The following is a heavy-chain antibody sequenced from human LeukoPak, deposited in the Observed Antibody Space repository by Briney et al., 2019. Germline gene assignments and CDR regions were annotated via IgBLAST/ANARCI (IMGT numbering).Heavy chain of an antibody. CDR2: INPNSGGT. V-gene: IGHV1-2*02. D-gene: IGHD3-3*01. CDR1: GYTFTGYY. Sequence: ASVKVSCKASGYTFTGYYVHWVRQAPGQGLEWMGWINPNSGGTNYAQKFQGRVTMTRDTSISTAYMELSRLRSDDTAVYYCARDFGVVEIGYYFDYWGQGTLVTVSS. J-gene: IGHJ4*02. CDR3: ARDFGVVEIGYYFDY.